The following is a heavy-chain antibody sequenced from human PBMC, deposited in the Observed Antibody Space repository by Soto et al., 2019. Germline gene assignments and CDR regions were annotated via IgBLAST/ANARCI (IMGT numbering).Heavy chain of an antibody. Sequence: EVQLVESGGGLVKPGGSLRLSCAASGFTFISYTMNWVCQAPGKGLEWVSSISSSSTYIHYADSVRGRFTISRDNAKNSLYLQMNSLRAEDTAVYYCAKDRIATAGAVSFDIWGQGTMLTVSS. CDR1: GFTFISYT. D-gene: IGHD6-13*01. J-gene: IGHJ3*02. V-gene: IGHV3-21*01. CDR3: AKDRIATAGAVSFDI. CDR2: ISSSSTYI.